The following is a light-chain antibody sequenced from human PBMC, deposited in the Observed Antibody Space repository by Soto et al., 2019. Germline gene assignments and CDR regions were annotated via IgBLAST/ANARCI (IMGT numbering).Light chain of an antibody. Sequence: EIVMTQSPATLSLSPGERATLSCRASQSVSSNLAWYQQKPGQAPRLLIYGASTRATGIPARFSGSGSGTEFTLTISSLESEDFAVYYCHHYSNWPRTFGQGTKVEIK. J-gene: IGKJ1*01. CDR3: HHYSNWPRT. CDR2: GAS. V-gene: IGKV3-15*01. CDR1: QSVSSN.